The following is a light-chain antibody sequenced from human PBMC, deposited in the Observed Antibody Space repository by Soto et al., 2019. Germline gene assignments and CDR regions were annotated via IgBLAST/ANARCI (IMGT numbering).Light chain of an antibody. CDR2: DVS. CDR3: QQRTTWPT. Sequence: EIVLTQSPATLSLSPGDRATLSCRASQSVTSALAWFQQKPGQAPRLLIYDVSRRATGIPARFSGSGSGTDFTLTIKSLEPEDFAVYYCQQRTTWPTFGGGTKVEIK. V-gene: IGKV3-11*01. J-gene: IGKJ4*01. CDR1: QSVTSA.